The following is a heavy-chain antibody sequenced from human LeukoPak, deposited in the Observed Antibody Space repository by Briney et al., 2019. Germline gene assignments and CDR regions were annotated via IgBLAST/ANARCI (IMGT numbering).Heavy chain of an antibody. Sequence: PSETLSLTCTVSGGSISSYYWSWIRQPPGKGLEWIGYIYYSGSTNYNPSLKSRVTISVDTSKNQFSLKLSSVTAAGTAVYYCARGPYGDYVGHDYWGQGTLVTVSS. CDR3: ARGPYGDYVGHDY. J-gene: IGHJ4*02. CDR1: GGSISSYY. CDR2: IYYSGST. V-gene: IGHV4-59*01. D-gene: IGHD4-17*01.